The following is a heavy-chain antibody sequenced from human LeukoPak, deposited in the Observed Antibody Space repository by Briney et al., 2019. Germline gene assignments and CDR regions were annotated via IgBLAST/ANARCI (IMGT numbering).Heavy chain of an antibody. CDR2: IWQDGSDK. CDR3: GRWGVNAGLDR. Sequence: GGSLRLSCAASGFTFSGYWMAWVRQAPGKGLEWVANIWQDGSDKYHVDSVRGRFIISRDNAQNSLNLQMNSLRAEDSGVYYCGRWGVNAGLDRWGQGTLVIVSS. D-gene: IGHD3-10*01. V-gene: IGHV3-7*01. CDR1: GFTFSGYW. J-gene: IGHJ5*02.